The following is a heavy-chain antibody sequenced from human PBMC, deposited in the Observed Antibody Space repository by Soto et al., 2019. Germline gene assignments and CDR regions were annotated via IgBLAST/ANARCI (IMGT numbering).Heavy chain of an antibody. CDR1: GFTFSSYW. D-gene: IGHD6-13*01. V-gene: IGHV3-7*05. Sequence: EVQLVESGGGLVQPGGSLRLSCAASGFTFSSYWMSWVRQAPGKGLEWVANIKQDGSEKYYVDSVKGRFTISRDNAKNSLYLQMNSLRAEDTAVYYCARAKYSIAAAGTPGYWGQGTLVTVSS. CDR2: IKQDGSEK. J-gene: IGHJ4*02. CDR3: ARAKYSIAAAGTPGY.